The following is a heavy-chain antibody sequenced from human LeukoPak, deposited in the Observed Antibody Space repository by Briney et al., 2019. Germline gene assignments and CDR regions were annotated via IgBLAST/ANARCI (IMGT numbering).Heavy chain of an antibody. CDR3: ARDVGGYDIYFDY. D-gene: IGHD5-12*01. V-gene: IGHV3-33*01. J-gene: IGHJ4*02. CDR1: GFTFSSYG. Sequence: GGSLRHSCAASGFTFSSYGMHWVRQAPGKGLEWVAVIWYDGSNEYYADSVKGRFTISRDNSKNTLYLQMNSLRAEDTAVYYCARDVGGYDIYFDYWVQGTLVTVSS. CDR2: IWYDGSNE.